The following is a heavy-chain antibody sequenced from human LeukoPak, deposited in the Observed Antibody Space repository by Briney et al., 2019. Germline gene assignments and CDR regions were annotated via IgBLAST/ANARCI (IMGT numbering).Heavy chain of an antibody. J-gene: IGHJ4*02. CDR1: GGSFSGYY. V-gene: IGHV4-34*01. CDR3: ASGGESARYFDY. CDR2: SNHSGST. Sequence: SETLSLTCAVYGGSFSGYYWSWIRQPPGKGLEGIGESNHSGSTDYNPSLKHRVTISVDTYTKQLSLKLSSVTAADTAVYYCASGGESARYFDYWGQGTLVTVSS. D-gene: IGHD2-21*01.